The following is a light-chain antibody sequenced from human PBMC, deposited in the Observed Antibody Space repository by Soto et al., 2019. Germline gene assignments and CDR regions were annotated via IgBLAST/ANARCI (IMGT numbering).Light chain of an antibody. CDR2: GAS. CDR3: QQYGSLSWT. J-gene: IGKJ1*01. Sequence: EIVLTQSPGTLSLSPGERPTLSCRASQNVDSTFLAWYQQKPGQAPRIINVGASGRATSIPDRFSGSGSGTDFTLTISRLEPEDFAVYYCQQYGSLSWTFGQGTKVDI. CDR1: QNVDSTF. V-gene: IGKV3-20*01.